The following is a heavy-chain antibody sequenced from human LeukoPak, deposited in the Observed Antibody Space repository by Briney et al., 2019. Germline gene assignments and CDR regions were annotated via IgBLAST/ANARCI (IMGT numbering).Heavy chain of an antibody. CDR1: GFTFTGYG. J-gene: IGHJ4*02. CDR3: AQDRPIEY. Sequence: GGSLRLSCEASGFTFTGYGMHWVRQAPGKGLVWVSRINTDGSITNYADSVKGRFTVSRDNAKNTVYLQMNSLRAEDTAVYYCAQDRPIEYWGQGTLVTVS. V-gene: IGHV3-74*01. CDR2: INTDGSIT.